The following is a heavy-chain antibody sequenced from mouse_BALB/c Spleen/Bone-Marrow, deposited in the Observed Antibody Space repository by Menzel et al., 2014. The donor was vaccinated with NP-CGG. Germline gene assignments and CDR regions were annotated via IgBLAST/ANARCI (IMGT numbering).Heavy chain of an antibody. CDR3: ARGYQRILAY. V-gene: IGHV1-7*01. CDR2: INPSTGYT. CDR1: GYTFTNYW. J-gene: IGHJ3*01. Sequence: VQLQQSGAELAKPGASVKMSCKASGYTFTNYWMHWVKQRPGQGLEWIGYINPSTGYTKYNQKFKDKATLTADKSSSTAYMQLSSLTSEDSAVYYCARGYQRILAYWGQGTLVTVSA.